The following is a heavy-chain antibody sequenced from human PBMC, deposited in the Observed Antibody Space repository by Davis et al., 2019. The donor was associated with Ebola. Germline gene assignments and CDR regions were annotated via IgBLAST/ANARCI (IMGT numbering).Heavy chain of an antibody. CDR1: GGSISSSSYY. D-gene: IGHD3/OR15-3a*01. CDR2: IYYSGST. V-gene: IGHV4-39*01. J-gene: IGHJ3*02. CDR3: ARPLDPRRLFDI. Sequence: MPSETLSLTCTVSGGSISSSSYYWGWIRQPPGKGLEWIGSIYYSGSTYYNPSLKSRVTISVDTSKNQFSLKLSSVTAADTAVYYCARPLDPRRLFDIWGQGTMVTVSS.